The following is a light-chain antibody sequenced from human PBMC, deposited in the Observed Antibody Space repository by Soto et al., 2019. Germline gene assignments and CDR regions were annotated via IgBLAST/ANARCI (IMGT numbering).Light chain of an antibody. Sequence: QSVLTQPPSASGTPGQRVTISCSGSSSNIGSNTVNWYQQLPGTAPKLLIYSNNQRPSGVPDRFSGSKSGTSASLAISGLQSEDEGDYYCAAWDDSLNAEVFGGGTKLTVL. J-gene: IGLJ2*01. CDR1: SSNIGSNT. CDR3: AAWDDSLNAEV. V-gene: IGLV1-44*01. CDR2: SNN.